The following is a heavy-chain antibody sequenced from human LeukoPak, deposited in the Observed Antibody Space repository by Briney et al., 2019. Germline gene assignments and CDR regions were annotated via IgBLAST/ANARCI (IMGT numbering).Heavy chain of an antibody. CDR1: GGSVSGTNYY. Sequence: PSETLSLTCSVSGGSVSGTNYYWAWIRQPPEKGLEWIGTIYYSGSTYYNVSLKSRVTISVDTSKNQFSLKLSSVTAADTAVYYCARVGCSGGSCYLKGGGYFDYWGQGTLVTVSS. D-gene: IGHD2-15*01. CDR2: IYYSGST. V-gene: IGHV4-39*07. J-gene: IGHJ4*02. CDR3: ARVGCSGGSCYLKGGGYFDY.